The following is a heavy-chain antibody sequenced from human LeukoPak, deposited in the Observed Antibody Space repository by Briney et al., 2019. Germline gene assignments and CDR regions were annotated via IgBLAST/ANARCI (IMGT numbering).Heavy chain of an antibody. CDR3: ARDSKGSGRYYTWFDP. CDR1: GGSISSYY. Sequence: SETLPLTCTVSGGSISSYYWNWIRQPPGKGLEWIGYIDYSGSTNYNPSLKSRVTVSVDTSKNQFSLKLSSVTAADTAVYYCARDSKGSGRYYTWFDPWGQGTLVTVSS. D-gene: IGHD3-10*01. V-gene: IGHV4-59*01. J-gene: IGHJ5*02. CDR2: IDYSGST.